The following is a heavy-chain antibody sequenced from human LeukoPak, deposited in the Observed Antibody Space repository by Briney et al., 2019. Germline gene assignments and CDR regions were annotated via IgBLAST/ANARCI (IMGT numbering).Heavy chain of an antibody. CDR2: INHSGST. CDR1: GGSFSGYY. CDR3: ATTKYYYDSSGYYPLIDY. J-gene: IGHJ4*02. Sequence: SETLSLTCAVYGGSFSGYYWSWIRQPPGRGLEWIGEINHSGSTNYNPSLKSRVTISVDTSKNQFSLKLSSVTAADTAVYYCATTKYYYDSSGYYPLIDYWGQGTLVTVSS. D-gene: IGHD3-22*01. V-gene: IGHV4-34*01.